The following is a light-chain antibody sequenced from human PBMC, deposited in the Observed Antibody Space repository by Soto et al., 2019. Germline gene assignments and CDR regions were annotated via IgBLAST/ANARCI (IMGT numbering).Light chain of an antibody. CDR2: GAF. J-gene: IGKJ1*01. CDR1: QSVSSN. Sequence: EIVMTQSPVTLSVSPGERATLSCRASQSVSSNLAWYQQKPGQAPSLLIYGAFTRATGIPARFSGTGSGTEFTLTISSLQSEGFALYYCQQYHDLPAKFGQGTKVYIK. CDR3: QQYHDLPAK. V-gene: IGKV3-15*01.